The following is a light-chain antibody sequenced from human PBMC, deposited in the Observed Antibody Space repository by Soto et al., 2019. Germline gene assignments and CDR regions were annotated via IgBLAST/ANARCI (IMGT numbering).Light chain of an antibody. CDR3: QQSYSTPVT. CDR1: QSISSY. Sequence: DIHMTQSPSSLSASVGDRVTITCRASQSISSYLNWYQQKPGKAPKLLIYAASSLRSGVPSRFSGSGSGTDFTLTISSLQPEDFATYYCQQSYSTPVTFGQGTRLEIK. CDR2: AAS. V-gene: IGKV1-39*01. J-gene: IGKJ5*01.